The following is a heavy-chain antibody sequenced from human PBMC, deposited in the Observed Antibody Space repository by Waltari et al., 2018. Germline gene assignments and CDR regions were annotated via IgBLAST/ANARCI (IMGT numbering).Heavy chain of an antibody. CDR2: IWYDGSNK. Sequence: QVQLVESGGGVVQPGRSLRLSCAASGFTFSSYGMHWVRQAPGKGLEWVAVIWYDGSNKYYADSVKGRFTISRDNSKNTLYLQMNSLRAEDTAVYYCARDQLGYCSSTSCYGGMDVWGQGTTVTVSS. CDR1: GFTFSSYG. V-gene: IGHV3-33*01. J-gene: IGHJ6*02. CDR3: ARDQLGYCSSTSCYGGMDV. D-gene: IGHD2-2*01.